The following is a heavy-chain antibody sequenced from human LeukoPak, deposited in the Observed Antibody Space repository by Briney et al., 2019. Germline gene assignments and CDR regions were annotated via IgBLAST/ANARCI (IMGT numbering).Heavy chain of an antibody. Sequence: ASVKVSCKASGYTFTSYDINWVRQATGQGLEWMGWMNPNSGNTGYAQKFQGRVTMTRNTSISTAYMELSSLRSEDTAVYYCARATVSTSCYWCGNWFDPWGQGTLVTVSS. J-gene: IGHJ5*02. D-gene: IGHD2-2*01. CDR3: ARATVSTSCYWCGNWFDP. V-gene: IGHV1-8*01. CDR1: GYTFTSYD. CDR2: MNPNSGNT.